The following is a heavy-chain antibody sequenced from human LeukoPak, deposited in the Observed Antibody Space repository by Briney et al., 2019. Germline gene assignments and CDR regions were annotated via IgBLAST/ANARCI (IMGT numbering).Heavy chain of an antibody. CDR3: ARGGKKEQLVYYYYYYMDV. CDR2: INPSGGTT. Sequence: ASVKVSCKASGYTFTSYHMHWVRQAPGQGLEWMGIINPSGGTTNYAQKFRGRVTMTRDMSTSTVYMELSSLRSEDTAVYYCARGGKKEQLVYYYYYYMDVWGKGTTVTVSS. V-gene: IGHV1-46*01. J-gene: IGHJ6*03. D-gene: IGHD6-6*01. CDR1: GYTFTSYH.